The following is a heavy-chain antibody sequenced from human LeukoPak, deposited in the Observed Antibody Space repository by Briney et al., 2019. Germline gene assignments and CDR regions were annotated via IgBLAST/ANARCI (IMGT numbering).Heavy chain of an antibody. J-gene: IGHJ5*02. V-gene: IGHV3-53*01. D-gene: IGHD3-22*01. Sequence: PGGSLRLSCAASGFTVSNNYMSWVRRAPGKGLEWASVIYTGGTTHYADSVKGRFTISRDNSKNTLYLQMNSLRAEDTAVYYCARSPWGITMIAEAWGQGTLVTVSS. CDR3: ARSPWGITMIAEA. CDR1: GFTVSNNY. CDR2: IYTGGTT.